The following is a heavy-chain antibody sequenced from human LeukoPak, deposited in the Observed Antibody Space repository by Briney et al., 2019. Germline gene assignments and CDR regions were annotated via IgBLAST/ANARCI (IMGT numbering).Heavy chain of an antibody. V-gene: IGHV4-59*01. J-gene: IGHJ4*02. D-gene: IGHD3-22*01. CDR2: NYYSGST. CDR1: GGSISSYY. CDR3: ARVTGYMIEDYFDY. Sequence: SETLSLTCTVSGGSISSYYWSWIRQPPGKGLEWIGYNYYSGSTNYNPSLKGRVTISVKTSKNQSSLKLSSVTAADKAIYYCARVTGYMIEDYFDYWGQGTLVTVSS.